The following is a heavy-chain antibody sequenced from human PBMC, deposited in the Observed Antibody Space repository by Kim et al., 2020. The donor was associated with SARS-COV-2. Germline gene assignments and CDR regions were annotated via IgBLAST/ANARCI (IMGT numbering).Heavy chain of an antibody. Sequence: LSLTCAASGFSFTTHAMNWVRQAPGKGLEWVSGISDNGGFKYCADSVKGRFTISRDNFKNTVYLQMNSLRTEDTAVYFCAKARGSGSHTGHHFDSWGQGTLVTVSS. CDR3: AKARGSGSHTGHHFDS. V-gene: IGHV3-23*01. J-gene: IGHJ4*02. CDR1: GFSFTTHA. CDR2: ISDNGGFK. D-gene: IGHD3-10*01.